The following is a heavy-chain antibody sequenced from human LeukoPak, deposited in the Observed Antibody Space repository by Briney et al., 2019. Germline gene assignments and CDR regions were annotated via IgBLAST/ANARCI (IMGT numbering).Heavy chain of an antibody. CDR3: ARDGENQYYFDY. J-gene: IGHJ4*02. Sequence: KPSETLPLTCTVSGGSISSYYWSWIRQPPGKGLEWIGYIYYSGSTNYNPSLKSRVTISVDTSKNQFSLKLSSVTAADTAVYYCARDGENQYYFDYWGQGTLVTVSP. D-gene: IGHD1-14*01. V-gene: IGHV4-59*01. CDR2: IYYSGST. CDR1: GGSISSYY.